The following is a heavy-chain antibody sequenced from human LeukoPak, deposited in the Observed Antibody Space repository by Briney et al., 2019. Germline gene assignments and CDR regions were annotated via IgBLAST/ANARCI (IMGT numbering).Heavy chain of an antibody. J-gene: IGHJ4*02. D-gene: IGHD3-22*01. CDR1: GFIFNNYA. V-gene: IGHV3-9*01. CDR2: ISWNSGSI. CDR3: AKDNRRHYTSGPNPDSLH. Sequence: GGSLRLSCAGSGFIFNNYAMHCVRQPPGKGLEWVSGISWNSGSIDYADSVKGRFTISRDNAKNSLYLQMSSLRVEDTAFYYCAKDNRRHYTSGPNPDSLHWGQGALVTVSS.